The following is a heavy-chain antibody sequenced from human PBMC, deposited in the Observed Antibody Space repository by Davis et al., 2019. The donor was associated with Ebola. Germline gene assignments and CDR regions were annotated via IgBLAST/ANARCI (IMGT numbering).Heavy chain of an antibody. CDR3: ARHTYYDFWSGYYYYYGMDV. Sequence: GSLRLSCTVSGGSISSYYWSWIRQPPGKGLEWIGYIYYSGSTYYNPSLKSRVTISVDTSKNQFSLKLSSVTAADTAVYYCARHTYYDFWSGYYYYYGMDVWGQGTTVTVSS. V-gene: IGHV4-59*04. CDR2: IYYSGST. J-gene: IGHJ6*02. D-gene: IGHD3-3*01. CDR1: GGSISSYY.